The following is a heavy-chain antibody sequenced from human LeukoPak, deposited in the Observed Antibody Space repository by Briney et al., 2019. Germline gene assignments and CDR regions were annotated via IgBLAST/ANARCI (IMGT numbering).Heavy chain of an antibody. CDR2: IYSGGSI. Sequence: GGSLRLSCAASGLTFSYYNMNWVRQAPGKGLEWVSVIYSGGSIYHADSVKGRFTVSRDNSKNTLYLQMNSLRAEDTAVYYCARDGGDSAFDIWGQGTMVTVSS. CDR3: ARDGGDSAFDI. CDR1: GLTFSYYN. D-gene: IGHD2-21*02. V-gene: IGHV3-66*01. J-gene: IGHJ3*02.